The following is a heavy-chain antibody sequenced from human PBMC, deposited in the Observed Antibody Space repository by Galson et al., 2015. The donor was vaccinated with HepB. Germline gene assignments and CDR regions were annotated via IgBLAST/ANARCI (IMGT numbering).Heavy chain of an antibody. V-gene: IGHV1-8*01. CDR1: GYTFTSYD. CDR3: ARGRKGTQKGSSGWYGRKYYYYYMDV. CDR2: MNPNSGNT. D-gene: IGHD6-19*01. J-gene: IGHJ6*03. Sequence: SVKVSCKASGYTFTSYDINWVRQATGQGLEWMGWMNPNSGNTGYAQKFQGRVTMTRNTSISTAYMELSSLRSEDTAVYYCARGRKGTQKGSSGWYGRKYYYYYMDVWGKGTTVTVSS.